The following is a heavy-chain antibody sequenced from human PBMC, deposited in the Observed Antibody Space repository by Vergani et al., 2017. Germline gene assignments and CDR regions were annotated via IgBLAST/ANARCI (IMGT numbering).Heavy chain of an antibody. CDR2: IYYSGST. CDR3: ARDLYTENDAFDI. CDR1: GGSISSSSYY. Sequence: QLQLQESGPGLVKPSETLSLTCTVSGGSISSSSYYWGWIRQPPGKGLEWIGSIYYSGSTYYNPSLKSRVTISVDTSKNQFSLKLSSVTAADTAVYYCARDLYTENDAFDIWGQGTMVTVSS. V-gene: IGHV4-39*07. J-gene: IGHJ3*02. D-gene: IGHD5-18*01.